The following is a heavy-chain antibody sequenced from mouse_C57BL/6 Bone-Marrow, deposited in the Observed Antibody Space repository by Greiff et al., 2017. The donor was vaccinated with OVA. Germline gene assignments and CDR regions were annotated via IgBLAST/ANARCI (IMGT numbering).Heavy chain of an antibody. CDR2: IDPANGNT. CDR1: GYTFTSYW. CDR3: ATPFDY. Sequence: EVQLQQPGAELVKPGASVKLSCKASGYTFTSYWMHWVKQRPEQGLEWIGRIDPANGNTKYAPKFQGKATITADTSSNTAYLQLSSLTSEDTAIYYCATPFDYWGQGTTLTVSS. J-gene: IGHJ2*01. V-gene: IGHV14-3*01.